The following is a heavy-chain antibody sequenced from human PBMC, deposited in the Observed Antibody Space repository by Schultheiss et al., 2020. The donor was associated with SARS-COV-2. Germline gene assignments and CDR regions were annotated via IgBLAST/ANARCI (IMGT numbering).Heavy chain of an antibody. CDR3: ARASSSTSCYSVCDYYYYGMDV. Sequence: SVKVSCKASGGTFSSYAISWVRQAPGQGLEWMGGIIPIFGTANYAQKFQGRVTITADESTSTAYMELSSLRSEDTAVYYCARASSSTSCYSVCDYYYYGMDVWGQGTTVTVSS. CDR1: GGTFSSYA. D-gene: IGHD2-2*02. J-gene: IGHJ6*02. V-gene: IGHV1-69*13. CDR2: IIPIFGTA.